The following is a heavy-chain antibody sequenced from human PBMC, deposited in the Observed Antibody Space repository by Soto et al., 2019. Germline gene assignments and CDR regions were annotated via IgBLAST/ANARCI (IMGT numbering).Heavy chain of an antibody. V-gene: IGHV3-23*01. Sequence: PGGSLRLSCAAPGFTFSSYAMSWVRQAPGKGLEWVSAISGSGGSTYYADSVKGRFTISRDNSKNTLYLQMNSLRAEDTAVYYCAKERYDFWSGYYPKYFDYWGQGTLVTVSS. J-gene: IGHJ4*02. CDR2: ISGSGGST. CDR3: AKERYDFWSGYYPKYFDY. D-gene: IGHD3-3*01. CDR1: GFTFSSYA.